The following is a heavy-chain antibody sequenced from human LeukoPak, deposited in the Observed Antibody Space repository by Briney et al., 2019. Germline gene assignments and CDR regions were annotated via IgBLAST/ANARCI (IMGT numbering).Heavy chain of an antibody. CDR1: GFTFSNYG. CDR2: LQNHGGDI. CDR3: ANLFGVVTGFDY. V-gene: IGHV3-30*02. D-gene: IGHD3-3*01. Sequence: PGGSLRLSCAASGFTFSNYGMHWVRQAPDKGLEWVAFLQNHGGDIHYADSVEGRFTISRDNSKNTLYLQMNSLRAEDTAVYYCANLFGVVTGFDYWGQGTLVTVSS. J-gene: IGHJ4*02.